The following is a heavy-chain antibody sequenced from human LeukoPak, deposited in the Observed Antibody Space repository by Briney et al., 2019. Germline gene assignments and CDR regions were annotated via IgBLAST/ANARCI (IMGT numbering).Heavy chain of an antibody. D-gene: IGHD4-17*01. CDR1: GFTFSSYA. V-gene: IGHV3-23*01. Sequence: GGSLRLSCAASGFTFSSYAISWVRQAPGKGLEWVSAISGSGGSTYYADSVKGRFTISRDNSKNTLYLQMNSLRAEDTAVYYCAKLRYGDYPPEYFQHRGQGTLVTVSS. CDR2: ISGSGGST. CDR3: AKLRYGDYPPEYFQH. J-gene: IGHJ1*01.